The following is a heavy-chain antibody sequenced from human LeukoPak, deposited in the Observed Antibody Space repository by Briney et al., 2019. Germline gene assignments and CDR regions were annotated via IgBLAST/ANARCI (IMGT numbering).Heavy chain of an antibody. CDR2: IYYSGST. V-gene: IGHV4-59*01. CDR3: ATSSSSSLYYYYMDV. D-gene: IGHD6-6*01. J-gene: IGHJ6*03. CDR1: GGSISSYY. Sequence: SETLSLTCTVSGGSISSYYWSWLRQPPGKGLEWIGYIYYSGSTNYNPSLKSRVTISVDTSKNQFSLKLSSVTAADTAAYYCATSSSSSLYYYYMDVWGKGTTVTVSS.